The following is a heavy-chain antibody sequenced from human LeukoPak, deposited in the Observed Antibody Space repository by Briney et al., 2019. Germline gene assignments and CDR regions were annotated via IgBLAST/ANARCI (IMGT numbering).Heavy chain of an antibody. CDR3: ARDLNIYCSSTSCYDHWFDP. CDR1: GYTFTGYY. V-gene: IGHV1-2*02. Sequence: ASVKVSCKASGYTFTGYYMHWVRQAPGQGLKWMGWINPNSGGTNYAQKFQGRVTMTRDTSISTAYMELSRLRSDDTAVYYCARDLNIYCSSTSCYDHWFDPWGQGTLVTVSS. D-gene: IGHD2-2*01. CDR2: INPNSGGT. J-gene: IGHJ5*02.